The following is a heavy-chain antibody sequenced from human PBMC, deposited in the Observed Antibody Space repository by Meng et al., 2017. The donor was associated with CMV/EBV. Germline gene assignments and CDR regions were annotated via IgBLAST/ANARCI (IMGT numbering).Heavy chain of an antibody. J-gene: IGHJ4*02. V-gene: IGHV4-61*01. CDR1: GGSVTTNIYY. CDR3: ARTSARGTFDY. Sequence: SETLSLTCSVYGGSVTTNIYYWSWIRQPPGKGLEWIGYIYYSGSTNYNPSLKSRVTISVDTSKNQFSLKLGSVTAADTAVYYCARTSARGTFDYWGQGTLVTVSS. CDR2: IYYSGST.